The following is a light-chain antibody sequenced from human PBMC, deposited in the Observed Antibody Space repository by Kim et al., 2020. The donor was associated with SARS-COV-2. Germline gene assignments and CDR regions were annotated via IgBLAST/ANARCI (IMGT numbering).Light chain of an antibody. CDR1: QSFSSR. J-gene: IGKJ2*01. CDR3: QLYNSIPYT. Sequence: EIQMTQSPSTLSASVGDRVTITCRASQSFSSRLTWYQQKPGRAPKLLIYDASSLECQVPSRISGRRSGTVFTLTISSLQPDDFATYYCQLYNSIPYTFGQGAELDI. V-gene: IGKV1-5*01. CDR2: DAS.